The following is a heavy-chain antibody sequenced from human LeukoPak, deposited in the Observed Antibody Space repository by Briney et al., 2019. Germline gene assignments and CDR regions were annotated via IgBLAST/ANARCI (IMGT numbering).Heavy chain of an antibody. CDR1: GFTFNSYW. CDR3: ARVPAVGPGKGIDY. CDR2: IRNDGGII. J-gene: IGHJ4*02. V-gene: IGHV3-74*01. Sequence: GGSLRLSCAASGFTFNSYWMHWVRQVPGKGLVWVARIRNDGGIINYADSVKGRFIISRDNAKDTLYLQMNSLTADDTAVYYCARVPAVGPGKGIDYWGQGTLVTVSS. D-gene: IGHD4-23*01.